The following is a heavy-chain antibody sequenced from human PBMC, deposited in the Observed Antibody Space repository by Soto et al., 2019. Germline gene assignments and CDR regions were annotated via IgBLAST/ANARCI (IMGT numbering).Heavy chain of an antibody. CDR3: ARAVALGDAY. CDR2: INQDGSQK. CDR1: GFTLSSYW. J-gene: IGHJ4*02. V-gene: IGHV3-7*01. D-gene: IGHD6-19*01. Sequence: SLRLSCAASGFTLSSYWMSWVRQAPGKGLEWVANINQDGSQKYFVDSVKGRFTISRDNAQNSVYLHMNSLRTEDTAVYYCARAVALGDAYWGQGTLVTVSS.